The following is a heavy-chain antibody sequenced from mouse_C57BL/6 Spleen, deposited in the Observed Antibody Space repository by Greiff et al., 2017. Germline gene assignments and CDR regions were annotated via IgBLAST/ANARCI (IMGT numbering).Heavy chain of an antibody. J-gene: IGHJ4*01. Sequence: EVKVVESGGGLVKPGGSLKLSCAASGFTFSSYTMSWVRQTPGRRLEWVATISGGGGNTYYPDSVKGRVTISRDNAKNTLYLQMSSLRSEDTALYYCARRHYSNWGYAMCDWGQGASVTVSS. CDR2: ISGGGGNT. CDR1: GFTFSSYT. CDR3: ARRHYSNWGYAMCD. V-gene: IGHV5-9*01. D-gene: IGHD2-5*01.